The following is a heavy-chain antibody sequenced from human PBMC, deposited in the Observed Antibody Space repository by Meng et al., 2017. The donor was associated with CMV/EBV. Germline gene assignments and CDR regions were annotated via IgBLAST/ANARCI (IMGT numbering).Heavy chain of an antibody. CDR1: GFTFSSYS. J-gene: IGHJ4*02. CDR2: ISSSRSYI. Sequence: GGSLRLSCAASGFTFSSYSMNWVRQAPGKGLEWVSSISSSRSYIYYADSVQGRFTISRDNAKNSLYLQMNSLRAEDTAVYYCARGEDFWSGYYRFDYWGQGTLVTVSS. V-gene: IGHV3-21*01. D-gene: IGHD3-3*01. CDR3: ARGEDFWSGYYRFDY.